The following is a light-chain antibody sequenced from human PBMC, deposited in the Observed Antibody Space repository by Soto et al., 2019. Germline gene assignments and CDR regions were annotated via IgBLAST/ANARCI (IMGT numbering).Light chain of an antibody. CDR3: SSSTSSTTRVV. V-gene: IGLV2-14*03. J-gene: IGLJ2*01. Sequence: QSALTQPASVSGSPEQSITISCTGTSSDVGGYNYVSWYQQHPGEAPKLMIYDVTNRPSGVSNRFSGSKSGNTASLTISGLQAEDEADYYCSSSTSSTTRVVFGGATQLTVL. CDR1: SSDVGGYNY. CDR2: DVT.